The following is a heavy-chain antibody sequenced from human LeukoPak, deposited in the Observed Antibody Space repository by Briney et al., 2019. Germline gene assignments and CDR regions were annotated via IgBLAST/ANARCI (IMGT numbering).Heavy chain of an antibody. Sequence: ASVKVSCKASGYTFSSYAMNWVRQAPGQGLEWMGWISAYNGNTNYAQKLQGRVTMTTDTSTSTAYMELRSLRSDDTAVYYCAREQLRYFDSCIDYWGQGTLVTVSS. CDR1: GYTFSSYA. CDR2: ISAYNGNT. CDR3: AREQLRYFDSCIDY. D-gene: IGHD3-9*01. V-gene: IGHV1-18*01. J-gene: IGHJ4*02.